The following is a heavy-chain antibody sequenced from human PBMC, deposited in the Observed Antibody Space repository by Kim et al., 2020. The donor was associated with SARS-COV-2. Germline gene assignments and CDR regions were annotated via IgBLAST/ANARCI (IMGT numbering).Heavy chain of an antibody. Sequence: NPSLKSRVTISVDTSKNQFSLKLSSVTAADTAVYYCARLTTGYSYGEFDYWGQGTLVTVSS. CDR3: ARLTTGYSYGEFDY. D-gene: IGHD5-18*01. J-gene: IGHJ4*02. V-gene: IGHV4-61*07.